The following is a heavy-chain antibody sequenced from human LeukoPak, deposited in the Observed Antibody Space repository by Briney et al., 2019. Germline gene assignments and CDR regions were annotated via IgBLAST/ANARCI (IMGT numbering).Heavy chain of an antibody. D-gene: IGHD3-3*01. Sequence: GGSLRPSCAASGFTFSDYYMSWIRQAPGKGLEWVSYISSSGSTIYYADSVKGRFTISRDNSKNTLYLQMNSLRAEDTAVYYCAKVPYDFWSGYFDYWGQGTLVTVSS. CDR3: AKVPYDFWSGYFDY. V-gene: IGHV3-11*01. CDR2: ISSSGSTI. J-gene: IGHJ4*02. CDR1: GFTFSDYY.